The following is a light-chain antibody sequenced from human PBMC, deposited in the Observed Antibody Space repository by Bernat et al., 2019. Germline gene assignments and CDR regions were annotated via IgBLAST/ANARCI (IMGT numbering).Light chain of an antibody. CDR2: KAS. CDR1: QNIESW. J-gene: IGKJ1*01. V-gene: IGKV1-5*03. CDR3: QQYNSYSPWT. Sequence: DIQMTQSPSTLSASVGDRVTITCRASQNIESWLAWYQQKPGKAPHLLIYKASNLEEGVSSRFSGSGSGTEFTLTISSLQPDDFATYYCQQYNSYSPWTFGQGTKVEIK.